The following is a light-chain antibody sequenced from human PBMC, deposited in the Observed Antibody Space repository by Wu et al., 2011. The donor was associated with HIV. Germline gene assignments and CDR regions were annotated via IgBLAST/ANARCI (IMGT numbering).Light chain of an antibody. J-gene: IGKJ5*01. V-gene: IGKV3-11*01. Sequence: RASQSVSSYLAWYQQKPWPRLPGSSCMMYLQGHWHPARFSGSGSGTDFTLTIGSLEPEDFAVYYCQHCSNWPLTFGQGTRLEIK. CDR3: QHCSNWPLT. CDR1: QSVSSY. CDR2: MYL.